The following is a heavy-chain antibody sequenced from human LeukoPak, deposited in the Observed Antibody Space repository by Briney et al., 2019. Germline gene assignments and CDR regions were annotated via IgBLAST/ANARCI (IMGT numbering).Heavy chain of an antibody. D-gene: IGHD1-26*01. CDR2: IHSDGSTT. CDR3: ARGRGVVWFDP. V-gene: IGHV3-74*01. CDR1: GFTFNAYW. Sequence: GGSLRLSCAASGFTFNAYWMHWVRQASGKGPVWVSRIHSDGSTTNYADSVEGRFTISRDNAKSTLYLQLNSLRAEDTAVYYCARGRGVVWFDPWGQGTLVTVSS. J-gene: IGHJ5*02.